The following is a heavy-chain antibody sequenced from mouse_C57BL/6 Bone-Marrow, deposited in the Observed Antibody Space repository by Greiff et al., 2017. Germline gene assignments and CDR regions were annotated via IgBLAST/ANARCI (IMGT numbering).Heavy chain of an antibody. CDR1: GYAFTNYL. D-gene: IGHD1-1*01. CDR2: INPGSGGT. V-gene: IGHV1-54*01. J-gene: IGHJ2*01. Sequence: VQLQQSGAELVRPGTSVKVSCKASGYAFTNYLIEWVKQRPGQGLEWIGVINPGSGGTNYNEKFKGKATLTADKSSSTAYMQLSSLTSEDSAVYFCARRGSSYDYWGQGTTLTVST. CDR3: ARRGSSYDY.